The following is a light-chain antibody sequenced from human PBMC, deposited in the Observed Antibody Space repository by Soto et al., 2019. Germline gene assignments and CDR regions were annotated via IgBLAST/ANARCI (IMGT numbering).Light chain of an antibody. CDR2: YNN. V-gene: IGLV1-44*01. CDR1: NSNIASNT. CDR3: AAWDDTLKRYV. Sequence: QSVLTQPPSASETPGQTVSISCSGSNSNIASNTVNWYQHLPGTAPKLLIYYNNQRPSGVPDRFSGPKSGTSASPAISGLQSEDESDYYCAAWDDTLKRYVFGTGTKVTVL. J-gene: IGLJ1*01.